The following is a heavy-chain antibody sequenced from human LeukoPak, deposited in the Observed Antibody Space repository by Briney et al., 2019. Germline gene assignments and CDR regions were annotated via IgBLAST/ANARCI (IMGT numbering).Heavy chain of an antibody. V-gene: IGHV3-23*01. J-gene: IGHJ4*02. CDR3: AKTAAGPFDY. CDR2: ISDSGGST. D-gene: IGHD6-13*01. Sequence: GGSLRLSCAASGFTFSNYAMSWVRQAPGKGLEWVSDISDSGGSTYYADSVKGRFTISRDNSKNTLYLQMNSLRAEDTAVYYCAKTAAGPFDYWGQGTLVTVSS. CDR1: GFTFSNYA.